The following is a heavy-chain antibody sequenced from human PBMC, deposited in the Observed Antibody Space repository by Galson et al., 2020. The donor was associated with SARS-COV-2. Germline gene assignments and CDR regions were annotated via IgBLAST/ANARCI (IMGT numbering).Heavy chain of an antibody. D-gene: IGHD3-9*01. CDR1: GGTFSSYA. CDR2: IIPIFGTA. CDR3: ARDYDILTGYYLSSGNYYGMDV. J-gene: IGHJ6*02. V-gene: IGHV1-69*13. Sequence: SVKVSCKASGGTFSSYAISWVRQAPGQGLEWMGGIIPIFGTANYAQKFQGRVTITADESTSTAYMELSSLRSEDTAVYYCARDYDILTGYYLSSGNYYGMDVWGQGTTVTVSS.